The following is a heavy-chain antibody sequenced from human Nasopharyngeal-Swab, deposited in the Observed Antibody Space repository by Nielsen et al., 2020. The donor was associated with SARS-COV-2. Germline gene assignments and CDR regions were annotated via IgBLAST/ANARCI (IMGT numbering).Heavy chain of an antibody. CDR1: GFTFSDYY. J-gene: IGHJ6*02. CDR3: ARSHCSSTSCFDYYGMDV. CDR2: ISSSGSTI. D-gene: IGHD2-2*01. Sequence: GGSLRLSCAASGFTFSDYYMSWIRQAPGKGLEWVSYISSSGSTIYYADSVKGRFTISRDNAKNSLYLQMNSLRAEDTAVYYCARSHCSSTSCFDYYGMDVWGQGTTVTVSS. V-gene: IGHV3-11*04.